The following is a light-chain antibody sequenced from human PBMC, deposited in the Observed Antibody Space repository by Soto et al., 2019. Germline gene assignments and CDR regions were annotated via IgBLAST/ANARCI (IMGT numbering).Light chain of an antibody. J-gene: IGLJ2*01. V-gene: IGLV2-14*01. CDR3: SSYTSSDTLV. Sequence: QSALTQPASVSGSPGQSITISCTGTSSDVGGYNYVSWYQQHPGKAPKLMIYDVSNRPSGVSNRFSGSKSGNTASLTISGLQAEDEADYYCSSYTSSDTLVFGGGTRSPS. CDR2: DVS. CDR1: SSDVGGYNY.